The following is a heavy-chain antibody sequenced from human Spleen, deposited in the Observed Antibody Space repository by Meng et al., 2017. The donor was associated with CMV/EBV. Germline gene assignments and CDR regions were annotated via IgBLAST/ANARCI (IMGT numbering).Heavy chain of an antibody. CDR2: IKPNSGGT. D-gene: IGHD3-3*01. Sequence: ASVKVSCKASGYIFTSYYIQWVRQAPGQGLEWMGWIKPNSGGTNYAQKFQGRVTITTDTSTSTAYMELRSLRSDDTAVYYCARDPGRGLMEWLLGDYWGQGTLVTVSS. V-gene: IGHV1-2*02. CDR1: GYIFTSYY. CDR3: ARDPGRGLMEWLLGDY. J-gene: IGHJ4*02.